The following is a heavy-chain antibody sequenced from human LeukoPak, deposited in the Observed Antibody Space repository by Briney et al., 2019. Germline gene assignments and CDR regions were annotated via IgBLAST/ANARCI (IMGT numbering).Heavy chain of an antibody. CDR3: ARSFYDSSGYYYGLNFDY. CDR1: GYTFTSYG. D-gene: IGHD3-22*01. Sequence: ASVKVSCKASGYTFTSYGISWVRQAPGQGLEWMGWISAYNGNTNYAQKLQGRVTMTTDTSTSTAYMELRSLRSDDTAVYYCARSFYDSSGYYYGLNFDYWGQGTLVTVSS. CDR2: ISAYNGNT. J-gene: IGHJ4*02. V-gene: IGHV1-18*01.